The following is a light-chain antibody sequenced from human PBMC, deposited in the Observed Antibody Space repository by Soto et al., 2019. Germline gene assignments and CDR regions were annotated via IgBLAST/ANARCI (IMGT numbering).Light chain of an antibody. CDR2: DAS. Sequence: DIQMTQSPSTLSASVGDRVTITCRASQSISSWLAWYQQKPGKAPKLLIYDASSLESGVPSRFSGSGSGTKFTLTFSSLQPDDFATYYCQQYNSYSPWTFGQGTKVDIK. V-gene: IGKV1-5*01. CDR1: QSISSW. CDR3: QQYNSYSPWT. J-gene: IGKJ1*01.